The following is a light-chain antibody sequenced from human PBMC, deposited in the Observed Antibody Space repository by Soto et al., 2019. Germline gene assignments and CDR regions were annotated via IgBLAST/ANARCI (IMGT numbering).Light chain of an antibody. CDR2: LGS. CDR1: QSLRHSNGFNY. CDR3: MQALQTPWT. J-gene: IGKJ1*01. V-gene: IGKV2-28*01. Sequence: DMVGTQSPLSLTFTPGEPAAISCISSQSLRHSNGFNYLDWYLQKPGQSPQLLIYLGSNRASGVPDRFSGSGSGTDFTLRISRVEAEDVGIYYCMQALQTPWTFGQGTKVDIK.